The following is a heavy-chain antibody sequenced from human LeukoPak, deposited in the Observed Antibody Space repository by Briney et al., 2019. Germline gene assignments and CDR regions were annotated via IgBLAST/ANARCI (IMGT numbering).Heavy chain of an antibody. Sequence: GGSLRLSCAASGFTFSSYSMNWVRQAPGKGLEWAAVISHDGSNKYYADSVKGRFTISRDNSKNTLYLQMNSLRAEDTAVYFCAKDEWYYDSSGPPAPYYFDYWGQGTLVTVSS. CDR3: AKDEWYYDSSGPPAPYYFDY. V-gene: IGHV3-30*18. CDR1: GFTFSSYS. J-gene: IGHJ4*02. D-gene: IGHD3-22*01. CDR2: ISHDGSNK.